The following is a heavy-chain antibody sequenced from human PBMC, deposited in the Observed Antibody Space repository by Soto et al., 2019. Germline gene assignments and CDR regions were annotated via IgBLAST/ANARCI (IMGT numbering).Heavy chain of an antibody. CDR1: GYTFTNYY. CDR3: ARGLQQ. Sequence: QVQLVQSGAEVKKPGASVKVSCKASGYTFTNYYMHWVRLAPGQGLEWMGIMKPSAGDTIYAQKFQGRVTVTRDTSTSTVYMELSSLRSEDTAVYYCARGLQQWGQGTLVTVSS. J-gene: IGHJ1*01. CDR2: MKPSAGDT. V-gene: IGHV1-46*01.